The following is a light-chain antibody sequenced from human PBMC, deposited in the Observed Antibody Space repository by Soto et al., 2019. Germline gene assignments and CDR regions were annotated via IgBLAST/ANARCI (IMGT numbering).Light chain of an antibody. CDR3: QMYNSAPQIT. Sequence: DIQMTQSPASLSASVGDRVTITCRASQDIGDYLAWYQQKPGKVPKVLIYEASTLQSGVPSRFSGSGSGTDFTLTISGLQPEDVATFYRQMYNSAPQITFGGGTKVEIK. CDR1: QDIGDY. CDR2: EAS. J-gene: IGKJ4*01. V-gene: IGKV1-27*01.